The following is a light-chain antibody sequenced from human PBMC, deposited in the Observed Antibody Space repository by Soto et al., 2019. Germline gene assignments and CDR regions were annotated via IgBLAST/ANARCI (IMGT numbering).Light chain of an antibody. Sequence: QSVLTQPPSASGTPGQRVTISCSGSTSNIGSNSVNWFQHLPGTAPKLLSYSDDQRPSGVPDRFSGSKSGTSASLAISGLQSADEADYYCAAWDDSLHDLYVFGTGTKVTVL. CDR2: SDD. CDR1: TSNIGSNS. J-gene: IGLJ1*01. CDR3: AAWDDSLHDLYV. V-gene: IGLV1-44*01.